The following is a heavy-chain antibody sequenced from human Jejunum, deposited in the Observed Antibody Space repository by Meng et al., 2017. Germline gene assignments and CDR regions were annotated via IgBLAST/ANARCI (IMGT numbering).Heavy chain of an antibody. D-gene: IGHD5-12*01. CDR3: AHRSKSAYDYAEYFFDS. CDR2: IYWDGEQ. V-gene: IGHV2-5*02. J-gene: IGHJ4*02. Sequence: SGPTLAKPPQTLTLTCTVPGVPVINDGVGVGWIRQPPGRALEWLALIYWDGEQRYNPSLKPRPTISKDTSKNQVVLTMSTMDPVDTGTYYCAHRSKSAYDYAEYFFDSWGQGTPVTVSS. CDR1: GVPVINDGVG.